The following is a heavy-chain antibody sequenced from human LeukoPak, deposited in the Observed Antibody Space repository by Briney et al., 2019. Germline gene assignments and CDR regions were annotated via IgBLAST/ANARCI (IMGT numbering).Heavy chain of an antibody. J-gene: IGHJ4*02. Sequence: GGSLRLSCAASGFTFSSYIMTWVRQAPGKGLEWVSSITGSSNHIYYADSVKGRFTISRDNAKNSLYLQMNSLRVEDTAVYYCARVRAAAGKSFDYWGQGTLVTVSS. V-gene: IGHV3-21*01. CDR3: ARVRAAAGKSFDY. CDR2: ITGSSNHI. D-gene: IGHD6-13*01. CDR1: GFTFSSYI.